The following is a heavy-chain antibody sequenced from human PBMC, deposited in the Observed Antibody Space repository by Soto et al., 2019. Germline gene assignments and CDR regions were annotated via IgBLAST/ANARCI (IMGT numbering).Heavy chain of an antibody. CDR2: ISWNSGSI. Sequence: EVQLVVSGGGLVQPGRSLRLSCAASGFTFDDYAMHWVRQAPGKGLEWVSGISWNSGSIGYADSVKGRFTISRDNAKNSLYLQMNSLRAEDTALYYCAKDSKYYYDSSGYEATYFDYWGQGTLVTVSS. CDR1: GFTFDDYA. D-gene: IGHD3-22*01. V-gene: IGHV3-9*01. J-gene: IGHJ4*02. CDR3: AKDSKYYYDSSGYEATYFDY.